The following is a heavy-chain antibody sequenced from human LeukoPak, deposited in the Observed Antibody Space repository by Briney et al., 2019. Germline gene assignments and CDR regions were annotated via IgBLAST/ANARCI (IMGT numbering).Heavy chain of an antibody. J-gene: IGHJ6*03. CDR2: ISDSGSRT. CDR1: GFTFSKYA. V-gene: IGHV3-23*01. Sequence: GGSLRLSCAASGFTFSKYAMSWLRQGPGKGLEWVSAISDSGSRTNYADSVKGRFAISRDNSKNTLYLHVNNLRAEETAVYYCAKDSRGSYYYYDMDVWGKGTTVTVSS. CDR3: AKDSRGSYYYYDMDV.